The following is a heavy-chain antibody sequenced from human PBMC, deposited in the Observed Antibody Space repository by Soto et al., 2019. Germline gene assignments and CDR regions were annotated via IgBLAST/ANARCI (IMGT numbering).Heavy chain of an antibody. Sequence: ASVKVSRKASGGTFSSYAINWVRQAPGQGLEWMGGIIPIFGTANYAQKFQGRVTITADESTSTAYMELSSLRSEDTAVYYCARDRRYDFWSGYNDAFDIWGQGTMVNVSS. J-gene: IGHJ3*02. CDR2: IIPIFGTA. D-gene: IGHD3-3*01. CDR1: GGTFSSYA. CDR3: ARDRRYDFWSGYNDAFDI. V-gene: IGHV1-69*13.